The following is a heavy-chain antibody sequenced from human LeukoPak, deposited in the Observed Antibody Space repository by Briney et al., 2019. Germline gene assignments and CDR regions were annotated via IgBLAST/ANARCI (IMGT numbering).Heavy chain of an antibody. CDR2: INHSGST. J-gene: IGHJ4*02. Sequence: PSETLSLTCAVYGGSFSGYYWSWIRQPPGKGLEWIGEINHSGSTNYNPSLKSRVTISVDTSKNQSSLKLSSVTAADTAVYYCARSGSYYYDKSRRAPYYFDYWGQGTLVTVSS. V-gene: IGHV4-34*01. CDR3: ARSGSYYYDKSRRAPYYFDY. CDR1: GGSFSGYY. D-gene: IGHD3-22*01.